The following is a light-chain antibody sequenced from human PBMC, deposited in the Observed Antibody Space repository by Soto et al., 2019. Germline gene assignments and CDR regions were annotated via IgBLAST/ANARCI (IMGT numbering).Light chain of an antibody. Sequence: EIVMTQSPATLSVSPGERATLSCRASQSVSSDLAWYHQKPGQAPRLLIYGASTRATGIPARFSGSGSGTDFTLTISTLEPEDFALYYCQQYGSSRTFGQGTKVDI. J-gene: IGKJ1*01. V-gene: IGKV3-15*01. CDR3: QQYGSSRT. CDR1: QSVSSD. CDR2: GAS.